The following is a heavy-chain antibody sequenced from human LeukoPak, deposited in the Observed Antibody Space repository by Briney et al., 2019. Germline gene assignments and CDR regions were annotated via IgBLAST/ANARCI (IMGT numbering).Heavy chain of an antibody. Sequence: GGSLRLSCAASGFTFSSYAMSWVRQAPGKGLEWVSAISGSGGSTYYADSVKGRFTISRDNSKNTLYLQMNSLRAEDTAVYYCAKVLSGYYYLKPFDYWGQGTLVTVSS. V-gene: IGHV3-23*01. D-gene: IGHD3-22*01. J-gene: IGHJ4*02. CDR1: GFTFSSYA. CDR3: AKVLSGYYYLKPFDY. CDR2: ISGSGGST.